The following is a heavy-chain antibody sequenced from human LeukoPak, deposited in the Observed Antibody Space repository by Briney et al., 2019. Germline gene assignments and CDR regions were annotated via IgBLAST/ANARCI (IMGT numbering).Heavy chain of an antibody. V-gene: IGHV3-33*01. D-gene: IGHD2-2*03. CDR1: GFSFSDFG. CDR3: ARDWIDRSLDY. J-gene: IGHJ4*02. Sequence: PGGSLRLSCAASGFSFSDFGIHWVRQAPGKGLEWVAVLSPHANYECHADSVQGRFAISRDDSKNTVYLQMNSLRDEETAVYYCARDWIDRSLDYWGLGTLVTVSS. CDR2: LSPHANYE.